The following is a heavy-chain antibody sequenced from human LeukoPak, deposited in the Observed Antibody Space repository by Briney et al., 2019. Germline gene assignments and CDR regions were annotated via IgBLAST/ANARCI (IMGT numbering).Heavy chain of an antibody. J-gene: IGHJ4*02. Sequence: SETLSLTCTVSGYSIRSDYYWGWIRQPPGKGLEWIGSIYHSGSTYYNPSLKSRVTISVDTSKNQFSLKLSSVTAADTAVYYCAMAGYSYGIDYWGQGTLVTVSS. D-gene: IGHD5-18*01. CDR2: IYHSGST. V-gene: IGHV4-38-2*02. CDR3: AMAGYSYGIDY. CDR1: GYSIRSDYY.